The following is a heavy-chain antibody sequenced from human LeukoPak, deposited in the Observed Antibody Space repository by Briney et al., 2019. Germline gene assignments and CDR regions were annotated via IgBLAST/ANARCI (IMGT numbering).Heavy chain of an antibody. D-gene: IGHD3-10*01. V-gene: IGHV4-34*01. CDR1: GGSFSGYY. Sequence: PSETLSLTCAVSGGSFSGYYWTWIRQPPGKGLEWIGEINHNEGTRYNPSLKSRVTISVDTSKNQFSLKLSSVTAADTAVYYCARTPNPIHYYGSGSSQYYYYMDVWGKGTTVTVSS. CDR3: ARTPNPIHYYGSGSSQYYYYMDV. J-gene: IGHJ6*03. CDR2: INHNEGT.